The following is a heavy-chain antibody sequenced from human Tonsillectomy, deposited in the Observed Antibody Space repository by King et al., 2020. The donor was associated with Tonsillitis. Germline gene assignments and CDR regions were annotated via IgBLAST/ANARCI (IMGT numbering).Heavy chain of an antibody. D-gene: IGHD3-3*01. CDR2: VFYSGST. Sequence: VQLQESGPRLVKPSETLSLTCTVSGGSISSYYWSWIRQPPGKGLELIGNVFYSGSTSYNASLKSRVTISVDTSKNQFSLKLSSVIAADTAVYYCARWRTYYDYWGQGTLVTVSS. CDR1: GGSISSYY. CDR3: ARWRTYYDY. J-gene: IGHJ4*02. V-gene: IGHV4-59*01.